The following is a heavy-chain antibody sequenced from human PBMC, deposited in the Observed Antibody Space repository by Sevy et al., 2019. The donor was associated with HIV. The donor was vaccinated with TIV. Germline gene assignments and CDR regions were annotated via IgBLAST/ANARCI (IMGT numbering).Heavy chain of an antibody. J-gene: IGHJ6*02. Sequence: GGSLRLSCAASGFTFSSYAMSWVRQAPGKGLEWVSAISGSGGSTYYADSVKGRFTISRDNSKNTLYLQMNCLRAEDTAVYYCARYVVPAVTYSNYHGFYYYGMDVWGQGTTVTVS. CDR3: ARYVVPAVTYSNYHGFYYYGMDV. CDR2: ISGSGGST. CDR1: GFTFSSYA. D-gene: IGHD2-2*01. V-gene: IGHV3-23*01.